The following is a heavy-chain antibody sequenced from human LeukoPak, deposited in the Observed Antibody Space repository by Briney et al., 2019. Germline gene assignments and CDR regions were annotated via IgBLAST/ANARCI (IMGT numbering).Heavy chain of an antibody. Sequence: GGSLRLSCAASGFTFSRYWMSWVRQAPRKGLEWVANIKQDGSETYYVDSVKDRFTISRDNAKNSLYLQMNSLRAEDTAVYYCARDKGDYDTSGSLFVFGGQGTLVTVSS. D-gene: IGHD3-22*01. CDR1: GFTFSRYW. CDR3: ARDKGDYDTSGSLFVF. V-gene: IGHV3-7*03. J-gene: IGHJ4*02. CDR2: IKQDGSET.